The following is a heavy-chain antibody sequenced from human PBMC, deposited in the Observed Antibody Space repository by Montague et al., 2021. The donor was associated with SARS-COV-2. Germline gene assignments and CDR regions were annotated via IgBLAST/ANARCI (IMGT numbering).Heavy chain of an antibody. D-gene: IGHD3-9*01. CDR3: ARDGVLRYFDWLGDRYGMDV. V-gene: IGHV4-61*01. Sequence: SETLSLTCTVSGGSISSSSYYWGWIRQPPGKGLEWIGYIYYSGSTNYNPSLKSRVTISVDTPKNQFSLKLSSVTAADTAVYYCARDGVLRYFDWLGDRYGMDVWGQGTTVTVSS. CDR1: GGSISSSSYY. CDR2: IYYSGST. J-gene: IGHJ6*02.